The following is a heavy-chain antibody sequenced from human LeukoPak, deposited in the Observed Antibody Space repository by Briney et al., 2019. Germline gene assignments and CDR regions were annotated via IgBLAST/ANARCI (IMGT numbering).Heavy chain of an antibody. D-gene: IGHD2-15*01. CDR1: GGSFSGDY. CDR2: INHSGST. J-gene: IGHJ4*02. V-gene: IGHV4-34*01. CDR3: ARLWSTDCSGGSCPHQPNS. Sequence: SETLSLTCAVYGGSFSGDYWSWIRQPPGKGLEWIGEINHSGSTNYNPSLKSRVTISVDTSKNQFSLNLRSVTAADTAMYYCARLWSTDCSGGSCPHQPNSWGQGTLVTVSS.